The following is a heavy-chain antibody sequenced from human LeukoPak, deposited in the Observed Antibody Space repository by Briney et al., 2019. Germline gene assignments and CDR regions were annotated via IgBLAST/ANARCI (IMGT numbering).Heavy chain of an antibody. CDR3: ASSGIYSGSYSFDY. V-gene: IGHV1-18*01. Sequence: ASVKVSCKASGYTFTSYGISWVRQAPGQGLEWMGWISSYYGNTNYAQKLQGRVTMTTDTSTSTVYMELRSLRSDDTAVYYCASSGIYSGSYSFDYWGQGTLVTVSS. CDR2: ISSYYGNT. CDR1: GYTFTSYG. D-gene: IGHD1-26*01. J-gene: IGHJ4*02.